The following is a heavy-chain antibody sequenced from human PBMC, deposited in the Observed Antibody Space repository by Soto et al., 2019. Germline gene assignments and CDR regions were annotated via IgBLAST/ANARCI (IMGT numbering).Heavy chain of an antibody. D-gene: IGHD6-6*01. CDR2: IIPMFGTT. CDR3: ARENSIASLSYYYGMEV. CDR1: GGTFTGNP. J-gene: IGHJ6*02. Sequence: QVQLVQSGAEVKKPGSSVKVSCKASGGTFTGNPISWVRQAPGRGLEWMGGIIPMFGTTNYAQKFQGRVTINADESTTTAYMELNSLRSEDTAVYYCARENSIASLSYYYGMEVWGQETTVTVSS. V-gene: IGHV1-69*01.